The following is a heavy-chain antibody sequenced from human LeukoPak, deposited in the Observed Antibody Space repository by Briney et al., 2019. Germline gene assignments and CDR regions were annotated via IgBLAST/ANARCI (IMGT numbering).Heavy chain of an antibody. D-gene: IGHD6-13*01. CDR3: AREPRPGIAAARPNAFDI. J-gene: IGHJ3*02. Sequence: EASVKVFCKASGGTFSSYAISWVRQAPGQGLEWMGGIIPIFGTANYAQKFQGRVTITADESTSTAYMELSSLRSEDTAVYYCAREPRPGIAAARPNAFDIWGQGTMVTVSS. CDR1: GGTFSSYA. CDR2: IIPIFGTA. V-gene: IGHV1-69*13.